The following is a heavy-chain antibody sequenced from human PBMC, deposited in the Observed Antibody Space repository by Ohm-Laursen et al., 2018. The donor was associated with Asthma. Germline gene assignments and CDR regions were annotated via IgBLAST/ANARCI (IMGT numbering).Heavy chain of an antibody. V-gene: IGHV4-30-4*01. CDR3: ARVLDDSSGYGFDF. D-gene: IGHD3-22*01. CDR2: VYKSGTT. Sequence: SQTLSLTCTVSGDSITSGDYYWSWIRQPPGKGPEWIGYVYKSGTTYQKASLKSRLTMTVDTSKNQFSLKLTSVTAADTAVYYCARVLDDSSGYGFDFWGQGMMVNVSS. CDR1: GDSITSGDYY. J-gene: IGHJ4*02.